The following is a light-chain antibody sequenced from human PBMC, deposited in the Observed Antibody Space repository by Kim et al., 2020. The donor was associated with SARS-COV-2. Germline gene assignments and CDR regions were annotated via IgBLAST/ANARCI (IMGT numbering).Light chain of an antibody. J-gene: IGLJ3*02. Sequence: KTVAISCTRSSGSIANTYVQWYQQRPGSSPPTVIYEDNQRPSGVPDRFSGSIDRSSNSASLTISGLKTEDEADYYCQSYDSNNQGVFGGGTQLTVL. V-gene: IGLV6-57*01. CDR3: QSYDSNNQGV. CDR2: EDN. CDR1: SGSIANTY.